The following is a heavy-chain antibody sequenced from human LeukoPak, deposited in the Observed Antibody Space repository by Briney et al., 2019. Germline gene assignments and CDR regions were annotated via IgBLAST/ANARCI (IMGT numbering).Heavy chain of an antibody. D-gene: IGHD2-2*01. V-gene: IGHV3-11*01. CDR1: GSSFSDYY. CDR3: ARDISGYCSSTSCSVPFDY. CDR2: SSSSGSTI. Sequence: SLRLSCSASGSSFSDYYMGYILQPPGKGLKCLSYSSSSGSTIYYADSGNGRFTICRDNATNTLYMQMNSLRVEDTAVYDCARDISGYCSSTSCSVPFDYWGQGTLVTVSS. J-gene: IGHJ4*02.